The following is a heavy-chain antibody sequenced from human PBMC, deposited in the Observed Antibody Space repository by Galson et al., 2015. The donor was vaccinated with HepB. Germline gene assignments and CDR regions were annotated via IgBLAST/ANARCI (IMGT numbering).Heavy chain of an antibody. D-gene: IGHD5-24*01. V-gene: IGHV3-11*01. CDR3: AREDGYQGRAFDI. J-gene: IGHJ3*02. CDR2: ISSSGSTI. Sequence: SLRLSCAASGFTFSDYYMSWIRQAPGKGLEWVSYISSSGSTIYYADSVKGRFTISRGNAKNSLYLQMNSLRAEDTAVYYCAREDGYQGRAFDIWGQGTMVTVSS. CDR1: GFTFSDYY.